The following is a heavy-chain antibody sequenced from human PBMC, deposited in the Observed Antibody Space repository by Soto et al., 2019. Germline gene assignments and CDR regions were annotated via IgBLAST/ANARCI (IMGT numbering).Heavy chain of an antibody. CDR2: IYYSGST. V-gene: IGHV4-59*01. CDR1: GASISTYY. CDR3: ARSRGGYFDY. D-gene: IGHD3-22*01. Sequence: QVQLQESGPGLVKPSETLALTCTVSGASISTYYWSWIRQPPGKGLEWIGYIYYSGSTNYNPSLKSRVTISVDTSKNQFSLKLSSVTAADTAVYYCARSRGGYFDYWGLGTLVTVSS. J-gene: IGHJ4*02.